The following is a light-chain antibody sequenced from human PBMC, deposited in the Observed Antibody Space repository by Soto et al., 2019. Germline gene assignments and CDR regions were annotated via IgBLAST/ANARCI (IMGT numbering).Light chain of an antibody. V-gene: IGLV1-36*01. CDR3: AAWDDSMTYV. Sequence: QSVLTQPPSVSGAPGQRVTISCYGRSSNVGNNAVNWYQQLPGKAPKLLIYYDEMLPSGISDRFSASKSGSSASLAISGLQSEDEAEYYCAAWDDSMTYVFGTGTKVTVL. CDR1: SSNVGNNA. J-gene: IGLJ1*01. CDR2: YDE.